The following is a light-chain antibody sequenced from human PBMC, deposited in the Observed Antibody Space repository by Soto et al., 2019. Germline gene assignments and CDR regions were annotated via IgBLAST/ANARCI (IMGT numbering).Light chain of an antibody. CDR2: GNS. CDR3: QSYDSSLSVLYV. V-gene: IGLV1-40*01. CDR1: SSNIGAGYD. Sequence: QSVLTQPPSLSGAPGQRVTISCTGSSSNIGAGYDVHWYQQLPGTAPKLLIYGNSNRPSGVPDRFSGSKSDTSASLAITGLQPEDEADYYCQSYDSSLSVLYVFGTGTKVTVL. J-gene: IGLJ1*01.